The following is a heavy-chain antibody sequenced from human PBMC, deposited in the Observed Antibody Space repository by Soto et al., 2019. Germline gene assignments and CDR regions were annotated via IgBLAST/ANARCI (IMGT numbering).Heavy chain of an antibody. D-gene: IGHD3-3*01. CDR2: ISYDGSNK. CDR3: AKDLNVNYDFWSGPPYNWFDP. Sequence: GGSLRLSCAASGFTFSSYGMHWVRQAPGEGLEWVAVISYDGSNKYYADSVKGRFTISRDNSKNTLYLQMNSLRAEDTAVYYCAKDLNVNYDFWSGPPYNWFDPWGQGTLVTVSS. J-gene: IGHJ5*02. CDR1: GFTFSSYG. V-gene: IGHV3-30*18.